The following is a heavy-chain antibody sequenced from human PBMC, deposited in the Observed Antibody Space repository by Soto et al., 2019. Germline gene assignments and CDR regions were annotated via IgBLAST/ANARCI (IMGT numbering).Heavy chain of an antibody. CDR1: GGSFSCYY. Sequence: PSETLSLTCAAYGGSFSCYYWSWIRQPPGKGLEWIGEINHSGSTNYNPSLKSRVTIPVDTSKNQFSLKLSSVTAADTAVYYCARGGDYYDSGGSFDYWGQGTLVTVSS. CDR3: ARGGDYYDSGGSFDY. CDR2: INHSGST. J-gene: IGHJ4*02. V-gene: IGHV4-34*01. D-gene: IGHD3-22*01.